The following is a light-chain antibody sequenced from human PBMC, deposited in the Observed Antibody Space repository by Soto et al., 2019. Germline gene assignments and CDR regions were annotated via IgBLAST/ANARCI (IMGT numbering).Light chain of an antibody. J-gene: IGKJ1*01. CDR2: DAS. CDR3: QQYDSNWT. V-gene: IGKV1-5*01. Sequence: DIQMTQSPSTLSASVGDRVTITCRASQTISSWLAWYQQKPGKAPKLLIFDASSLENGVPSRFSGSRSGTEFTLTISSLQPDDFATYDCQQYDSNWTFGQGTKVEIK. CDR1: QTISSW.